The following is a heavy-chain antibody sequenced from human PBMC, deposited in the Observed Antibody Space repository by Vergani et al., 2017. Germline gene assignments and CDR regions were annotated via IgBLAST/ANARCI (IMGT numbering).Heavy chain of an antibody. Sequence: EVQLVESGGGLVKPGGSLRLSCAASGFTFSSYSMNWVRQAPGKGLEWVSSISSSSSYIYYADSVKGRFTISRDNAKNSLYLQMNSLRAEDTAVYYCARRYLCGGDCNWFDPWSQGTLVTVSS. D-gene: IGHD2-21*02. V-gene: IGHV3-21*01. CDR3: ARRYLCGGDCNWFDP. CDR1: GFTFSSYS. CDR2: ISSSSSYI. J-gene: IGHJ5*02.